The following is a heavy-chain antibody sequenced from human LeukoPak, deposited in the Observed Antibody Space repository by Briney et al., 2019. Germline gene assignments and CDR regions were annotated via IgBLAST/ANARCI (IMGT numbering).Heavy chain of an antibody. J-gene: IGHJ4*02. Sequence: PSETLSLTCTVSGGSISSSSYYWGWIRQPPGKGLEWIGNIYYSGSTYYNPSLKSRVTISVDTPKNQFSLKLSSVTAADTAVYYCARQSVGFGDLGFDYWGQGTLVTVSS. V-gene: IGHV4-39*01. CDR1: GGSISSSSYY. D-gene: IGHD3-10*01. CDR3: ARQSVGFGDLGFDY. CDR2: IYYSGST.